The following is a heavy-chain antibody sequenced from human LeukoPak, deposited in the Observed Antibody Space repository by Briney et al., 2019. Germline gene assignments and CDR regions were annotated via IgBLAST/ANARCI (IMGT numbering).Heavy chain of an antibody. J-gene: IGHJ4*02. CDR3: AKSWGVEYSSGFFIGVDY. Sequence: GGSLRLSCAASGFTFSSYGMHWVRQAPGKGLEWVAVISYDGSNKYYADSVKGRFTISRDNSKNTLYLQMNSLRAEDTAVFYCAKSWGVEYSSGFFIGVDYWGQGTLVTVSS. CDR2: ISYDGSNK. V-gene: IGHV3-30*18. D-gene: IGHD3-22*01. CDR1: GFTFSSYG.